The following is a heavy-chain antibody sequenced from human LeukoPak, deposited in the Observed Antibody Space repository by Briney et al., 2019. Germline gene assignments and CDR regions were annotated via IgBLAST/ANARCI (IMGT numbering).Heavy chain of an antibody. V-gene: IGHV5-51*01. CDR3: ARGLQNYFYGMDV. D-gene: IGHD2-15*01. J-gene: IGHJ6*02. CDR2: IYPGDSDT. Sequence: GESLKISCKGSGYSFTSYWIVWVRQMPGKGLEWMGIIYPGDSDTRYSPSFQGQVTISADKSISTAYLQWSSLRASDTAMYFCARGLQNYFYGMDVWGQGNPGHRLL. CDR1: GYSFTSYW.